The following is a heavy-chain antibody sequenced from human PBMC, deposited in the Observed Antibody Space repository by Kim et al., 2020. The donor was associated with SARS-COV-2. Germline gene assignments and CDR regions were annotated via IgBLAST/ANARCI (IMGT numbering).Heavy chain of an antibody. CDR3: ARAPSENYGMDV. CDR2: T. Sequence: TTYAKKYQARVTMTRATSTSPVYMELSSLTSEDTAVYYCARAPSENYGMDVWGQGTTVTVSS. V-gene: IGHV1-46*01. J-gene: IGHJ6*02.